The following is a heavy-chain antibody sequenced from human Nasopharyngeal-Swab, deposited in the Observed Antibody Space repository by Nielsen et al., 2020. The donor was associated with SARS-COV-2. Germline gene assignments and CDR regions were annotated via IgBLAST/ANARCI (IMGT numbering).Heavy chain of an antibody. Sequence: GGSLRRYGAGAGFTFSSYCMHWVRQAPGKGLERVAVIWYDGSNKYYADSVKGRFPISRDNSKNTLYLQMNSLRAEDTAVYYCARGTYYYDSPVLINWFDPWGQGTLVTVSS. CDR3: ARGTYYYDSPVLINWFDP. V-gene: IGHV3-33*01. D-gene: IGHD3-22*01. CDR1: GFTFSSYC. CDR2: IWYDGSNK. J-gene: IGHJ5*02.